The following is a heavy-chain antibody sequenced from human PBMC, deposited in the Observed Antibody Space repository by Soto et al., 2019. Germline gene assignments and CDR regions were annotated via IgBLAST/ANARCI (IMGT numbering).Heavy chain of an antibody. CDR3: ARDPFMGGSGSKGGLFDY. D-gene: IGHD3-10*01. V-gene: IGHV3-33*01. CDR2: IWYDGSNK. J-gene: IGHJ4*02. CDR1: GFTFSSYG. Sequence: GGSLRLSCAASGFTFSSYGMHWVRQAPGKGLEWVAVIWYDGSNKYYADSVKGRFTISRDNSKNTLYLQMNSLRAEDTAVYYCARDPFMGGSGSKGGLFDYWGQGTLVTVSS.